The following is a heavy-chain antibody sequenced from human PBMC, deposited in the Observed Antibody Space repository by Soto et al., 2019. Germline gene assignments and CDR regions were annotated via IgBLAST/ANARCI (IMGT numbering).Heavy chain of an antibody. CDR2: ITGSGDTT. Sequence: GGSLRLSCTASGLTFGTTAMSWVRQAPGKGLEWVSTITGSGDTTYYAVSMKGRFTVSRDNSKNTVYLQMDSLRADDTALYYCAKDRAPLGPDALDVWGQGTMVTVSS. D-gene: IGHD1-26*01. CDR1: GLTFGTTA. V-gene: IGHV3-23*01. CDR3: AKDRAPLGPDALDV. J-gene: IGHJ3*01.